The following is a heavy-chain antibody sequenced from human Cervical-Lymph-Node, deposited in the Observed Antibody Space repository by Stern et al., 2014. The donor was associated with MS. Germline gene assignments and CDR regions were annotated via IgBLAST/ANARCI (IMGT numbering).Heavy chain of an antibody. V-gene: IGHV5-51*01. Sequence: EVQLLESGGEVKKAGESLKISCKGSGYSFSNTWIGWVRQMPGKGLEWMGFIYPEDSDTRYSPSFQGQVSISADTSISTTYLHWGSLKASDTAMYFCARPLRGINNAFDAWGQGTMVTVYS. CDR1: GYSFSNTW. D-gene: IGHD3-10*01. CDR3: ARPLRGINNAFDA. J-gene: IGHJ3*01. CDR2: IYPEDSDT.